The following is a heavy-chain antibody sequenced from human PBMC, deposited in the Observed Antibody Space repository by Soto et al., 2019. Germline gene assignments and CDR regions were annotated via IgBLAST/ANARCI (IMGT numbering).Heavy chain of an antibody. V-gene: IGHV2-5*01. Sequence: QITVKESGPTVVRPTQTLTLTCTLSGLSLSTSGVGGGWIRQPPGKALEWIALIFWNDDKRYSPALRSRLAITKDTSKNQVVLTMTYMDPSDTGTYYCAHRIVGGAPKDYSLDYGGLGTLVTVYS. D-gene: IGHD1-26*01. J-gene: IGHJ4*02. CDR1: GLSLSTSGVG. CDR3: AHRIVGGAPKDYSLDY. CDR2: IFWNDDK.